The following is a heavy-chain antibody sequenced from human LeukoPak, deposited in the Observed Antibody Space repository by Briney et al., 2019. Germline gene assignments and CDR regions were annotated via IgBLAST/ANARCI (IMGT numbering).Heavy chain of an antibody. CDR1: GFTFSSYG. CDR3: AKVGSLCYYDSSGYFTGDYFDY. Sequence: GGSLRLSCAASGFTFSSYGMSWVRQAPGKGLEWVSAISGSGGSTYYADSVKGRFTISRDNSKNTLYLQMNSLRAEDTAVYYCAKVGSLCYYDSSGYFTGDYFDYWGQGTLVTVSS. CDR2: ISGSGGST. D-gene: IGHD3-22*01. V-gene: IGHV3-23*01. J-gene: IGHJ4*02.